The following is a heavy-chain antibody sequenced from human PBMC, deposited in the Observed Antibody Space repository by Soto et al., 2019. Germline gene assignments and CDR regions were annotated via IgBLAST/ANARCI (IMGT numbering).Heavy chain of an antibody. D-gene: IGHD5-18*01. J-gene: IGHJ4*02. CDR3: AKTFGYSYAIDY. Sequence: QVQLVQSGAEVKKPGASVKVSCKASGYTFTSYGINWVRQAPGQGLEWMGWISAYNGNTNYAQKLQGRVTMTIDTSTSTAYMELRSLTSDDTAVYFCAKTFGYSYAIDYWGQGTLVTVSS. CDR2: ISAYNGNT. V-gene: IGHV1-18*01. CDR1: GYTFTSYG.